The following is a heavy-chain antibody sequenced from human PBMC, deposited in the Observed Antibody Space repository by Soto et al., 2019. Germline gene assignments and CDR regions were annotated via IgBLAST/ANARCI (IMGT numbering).Heavy chain of an antibody. CDR2: IYYSGST. CDR1: GGSISSYY. D-gene: IGHD6-13*01. J-gene: IGHJ4*02. CDR3: ARESGQQLHY. Sequence: PSETLSLTCTVSGGSISSYYWSWIRQPPGKGLEWMGYIYYSGSTNYNLSLKSRVTISVDTSKNQFSLKLSSVTAADTAVYYCARESGQQLHYWGQGTLVTVSS. V-gene: IGHV4-59*01.